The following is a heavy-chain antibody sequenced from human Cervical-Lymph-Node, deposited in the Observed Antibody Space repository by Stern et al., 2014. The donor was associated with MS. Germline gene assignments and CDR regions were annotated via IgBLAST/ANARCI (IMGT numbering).Heavy chain of an antibody. CDR1: GFTFSDHY. J-gene: IGHJ4*02. V-gene: IGHV3-72*01. CDR3: AVVPGGNYYEDC. CDR2: SRNKARSYTT. D-gene: IGHD1-26*01. Sequence: EEQLVESGGGLVQPGESLRLSCAASGFTFSDHYMDWVRQAPGKGLEWVGRSRNKARSYTTEYAASVKGRFTISRDHSKNSLYLQMNNLKTEDTAVYYCAVVPGGNYYEDCWGQGTLVTVSS.